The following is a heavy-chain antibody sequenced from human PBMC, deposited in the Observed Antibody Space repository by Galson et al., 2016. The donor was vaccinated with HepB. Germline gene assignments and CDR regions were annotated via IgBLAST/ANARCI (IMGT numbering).Heavy chain of an antibody. CDR2: IGGYYGNT. J-gene: IGHJ6*02. Sequence: SVKVSCKAFGYTFRDYGVSWVRQAPGQGLEWMGWIGGYYGNTNYAEKFRGRLTMTTDTSTSTAYMELRSLRSDETAIYYCARDIQKILISGVVIVSPSTNGMEVWGQGTTVTVS. V-gene: IGHV1-18*04. CDR3: ARDIQKILISGVVIVSPSTNGMEV. CDR1: GYTFRDYG. D-gene: IGHD3-3*01.